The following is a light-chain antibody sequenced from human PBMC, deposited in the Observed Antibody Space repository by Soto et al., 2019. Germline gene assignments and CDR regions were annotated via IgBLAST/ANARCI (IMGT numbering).Light chain of an antibody. CDR1: SSDVGSSTL. J-gene: IGLJ3*02. Sequence: QSALTQPASVSGSPGQSITISCTGTSSDVGSSTLVSWFQQHPGKAPKLMIYEGSKRPSGVSNRFSGSKSGDTASLTISGLQAEDEADDYCCSYGGSTTFPWVFGGGTQLTVL. CDR3: CSYGGSTTFPWV. V-gene: IGLV2-23*03. CDR2: EGS.